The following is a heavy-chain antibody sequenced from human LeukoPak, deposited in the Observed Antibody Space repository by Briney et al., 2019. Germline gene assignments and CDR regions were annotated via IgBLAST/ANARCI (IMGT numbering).Heavy chain of an antibody. CDR3: ARDWGSGWPYFDY. CDR1: GGSFSGYY. D-gene: IGHD6-19*01. CDR2: IYYSGST. V-gene: IGHV4-59*01. J-gene: IGHJ4*02. Sequence: SETLSLTCAVYGGSFSGYYWSWIRQPPGKGLEWIGYIYYSGSTNYNPSLKSRVTISVDTSKNQFSLKLSSVTAADTAVYYCARDWGSGWPYFDYWGQGTLVTVSS.